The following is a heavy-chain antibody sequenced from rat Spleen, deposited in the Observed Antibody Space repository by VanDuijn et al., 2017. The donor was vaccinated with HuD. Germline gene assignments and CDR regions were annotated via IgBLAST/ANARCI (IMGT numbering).Heavy chain of an antibody. J-gene: IGHJ2*01. Sequence: QVQLKESGPGLVQPSQTLSLTCTVSGFSLTSNTVHWVRQPPGKGLEWMGGIWGDGRTDYNSGLKSRLSISRDTSKSQVFLKMNSLQTDDTAIYFCIRDFGDYWGQGVMVTVSS. V-gene: IGHV2-1*01. CDR1: GFSLTSNT. D-gene: IGHD4-3*01. CDR2: IWGDGRT. CDR3: IRDFGDY.